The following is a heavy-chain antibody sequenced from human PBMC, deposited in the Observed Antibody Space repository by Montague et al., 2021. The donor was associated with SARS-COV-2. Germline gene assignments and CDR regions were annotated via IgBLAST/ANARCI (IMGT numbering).Heavy chain of an antibody. CDR3: ARGMAPEGRWFDS. J-gene: IGHJ5*01. Sequence: SETLSLTCSVSGGSISGYYWSWVRQAAGKRLEWIGRTFVGASTDYNPSLMSRFSLSGDKSKNQFFLKVTSVTAADTAIYYCARGMAPEGRWFDSWGHGMLVTVSS. CDR2: TFVGAST. CDR1: GGSISGYY. D-gene: IGHD2-2*01. V-gene: IGHV4-4*07.